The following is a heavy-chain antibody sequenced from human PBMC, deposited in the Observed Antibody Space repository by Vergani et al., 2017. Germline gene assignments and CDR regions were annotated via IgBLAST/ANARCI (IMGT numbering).Heavy chain of an antibody. CDR3: ARGGAVSTDFDY. CDR2: IYYSGST. D-gene: IGHD3-3*02. J-gene: IGHJ4*02. CDR1: GGSISSYY. Sequence: QVQLQESGPGLVKPSETLSLTCTVSGGSISSYYWSWIRQPPGKGLEWIGYIYYSGSTNYNPPLKSRVTISVDTSKNQFSLKLSSVTAADTAVYYCARGGAVSTDFDYWGQGTLVTVSS. V-gene: IGHV4-59*01.